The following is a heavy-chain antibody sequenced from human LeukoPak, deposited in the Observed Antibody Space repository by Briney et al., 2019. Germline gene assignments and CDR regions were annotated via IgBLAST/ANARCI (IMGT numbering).Heavy chain of an antibody. D-gene: IGHD3-10*01. J-gene: IGHJ5*02. CDR1: GGSFSGYY. CDR3: ARSRITMVRGVIISPNWFDP. Sequence: SETLSLTCAVYGGSFSGYYWSWIRQPPGKGLEWIGYIYHSGSAYYNPSLKSRVTISVDRSKNQFSLKLSSVTAADTAVYYCARSRITMVRGVIISPNWFDPWGQGTLVTVSS. V-gene: IGHV4-34*01. CDR2: IYHSGSA.